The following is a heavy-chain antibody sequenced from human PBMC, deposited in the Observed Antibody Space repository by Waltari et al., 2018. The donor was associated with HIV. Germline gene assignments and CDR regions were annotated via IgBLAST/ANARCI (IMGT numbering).Heavy chain of an antibody. J-gene: IGHJ6*02. CDR2: INPNSGGT. D-gene: IGHD4-17*01. CDR3: ARVTTVTGDSYFYYGMDV. V-gene: IGHV1-2*06. CDR1: GSPFPALY. Sequence: QVQLVQSGAEVRKPGASVKVSCKASGSPFPALYLLSVRQAPGQGLEWMGRINPNSGGTNYAQKFQARVTMTRDTSIGAAYMELSSLRPNDTAVYYCARVTTVTGDSYFYYGMDVWGQGTTVTVSS.